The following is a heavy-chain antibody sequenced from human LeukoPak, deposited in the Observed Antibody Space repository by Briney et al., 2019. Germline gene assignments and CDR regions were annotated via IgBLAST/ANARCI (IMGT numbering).Heavy chain of an antibody. CDR1: GFTFATYA. CDR2: IAADGRFK. Sequence: GGSLRLSCAASGFTFATYAMHRVRQAPGKGLEWVAVIAADGRFKDYADSVKGRFTIYRDNFKNTVYLQMNSLRAEETAVYYCAKSHPPTVTTEEGEYLQHWGQGTLVTVSS. J-gene: IGHJ1*01. CDR3: AKSHPPTVTTEEGEYLQH. D-gene: IGHD4-17*01. V-gene: IGHV3-30-3*02.